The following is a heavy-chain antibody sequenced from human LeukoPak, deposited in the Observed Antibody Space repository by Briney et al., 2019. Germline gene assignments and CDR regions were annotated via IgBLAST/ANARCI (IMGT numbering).Heavy chain of an antibody. CDR1: GFTFSSYA. CDR2: ISGSGGST. V-gene: IGHV3-23*01. J-gene: IGHJ4*02. D-gene: IGHD1-20*01. CDR3: ASDGTHNWDHFDY. Sequence: GGTLRLSCAASGFTFSSYAMSWVRQAPGKGLEWVSPISGSGGSTYYADSVKGRFTSSRDNSKNTLYLQMNSLRAEDTAVYYCASDGTHNWDHFDYWGQGTLVTVSS.